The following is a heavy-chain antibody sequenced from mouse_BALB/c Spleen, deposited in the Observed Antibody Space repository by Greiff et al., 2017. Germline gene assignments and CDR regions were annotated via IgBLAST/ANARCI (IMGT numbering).Heavy chain of an antibody. Sequence: EVQLVESGGGLVKPGGSLKLSCAASGFTFSSYAMSWVRQSPEKRLEWVAEISSGGSYTYYPDTVTGRFTISRDNAKNTLYLEMSSLRSEDTAMYYCARYDYDRTYYAMDYWGQGTSVTVSS. D-gene: IGHD2-4*01. J-gene: IGHJ4*01. CDR1: GFTFSSYA. CDR3: ARYDYDRTYYAMDY. CDR2: ISSGGSYT. V-gene: IGHV5-9-4*01.